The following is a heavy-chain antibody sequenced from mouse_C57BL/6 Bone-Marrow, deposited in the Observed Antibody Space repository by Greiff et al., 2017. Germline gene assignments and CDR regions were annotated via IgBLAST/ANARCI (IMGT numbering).Heavy chain of an antibody. CDR1: GYSFTSYY. V-gene: IGHV1-66*01. CDR3: ARSTTLWYYAMDY. J-gene: IGHJ4*01. CDR2: IYPGSGNT. D-gene: IGHD1-1*02. Sequence: QVQLQQSGPELVKPGASVKISCKASGYSFTSYYIHWVKQRPGQGLEWIGWIYPGSGNTKYNEKFKGKATLTADTSSSTAYMQLSSLTSEDSAVYYCARSTTLWYYAMDYWGQGASVTVSS.